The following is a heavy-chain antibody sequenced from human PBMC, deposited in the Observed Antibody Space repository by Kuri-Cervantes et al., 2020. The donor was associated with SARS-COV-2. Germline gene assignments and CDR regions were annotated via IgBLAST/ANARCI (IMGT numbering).Heavy chain of an antibody. J-gene: IGHJ4*02. Sequence: GESLKISCAASGFTFSSYAMSLVRQAPGKGLEWVSVIYSGGSSTYYADSVQGRFTISRDNSKNTQYLQMNSLRAEDTAVYYCAKGGLGSGWGDWGQGTLVTVSS. CDR3: AKGGLGSGWGD. CDR2: IYSGGSST. CDR1: GFTFSSYA. V-gene: IGHV3-23*03. D-gene: IGHD6-19*01.